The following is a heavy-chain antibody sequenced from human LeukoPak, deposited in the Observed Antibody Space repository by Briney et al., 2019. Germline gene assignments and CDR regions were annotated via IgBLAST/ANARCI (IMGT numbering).Heavy chain of an antibody. CDR1: GGSFSGYY. CDR3: ARGARGAVVTAAIDY. CDR2: INHSGST. D-gene: IGHD2-21*02. V-gene: IGHV4-34*01. J-gene: IGHJ4*02. Sequence: SETLSLTCAVYGGSFSGYYWSWIRQPPGKGLEWIGEINHSGSTNYNPSLKSRVTISVDTSKNQFSLKLSSVTAADTAVYYCARGARGAVVTAAIDYWGQGTLVTVSS.